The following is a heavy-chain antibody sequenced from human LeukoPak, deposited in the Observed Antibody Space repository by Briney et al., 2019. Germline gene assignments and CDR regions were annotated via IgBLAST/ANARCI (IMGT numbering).Heavy chain of an antibody. V-gene: IGHV3-48*01. CDR1: GFTFSSYS. Sequence: GGSLRLSCAASGFTFSSYSMNWVRQAPGKGLEWVSYISSSSSTIYYADSVKGRFTISRDNAKNSLYLQMSSLRAEDTAVYYCGAGYYYYYMDVWGKGTTVTVSS. J-gene: IGHJ6*03. CDR2: ISSSSSTI. CDR3: GAGYYYYYMDV.